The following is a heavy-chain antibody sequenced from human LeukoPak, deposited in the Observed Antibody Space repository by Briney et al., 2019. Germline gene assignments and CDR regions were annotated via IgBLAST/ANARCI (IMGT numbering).Heavy chain of an antibody. CDR3: ARHGDYYCRTTSCFDY. J-gene: IGHJ4*02. CDR1: GGSISSYY. V-gene: IGHV4-59*08. D-gene: IGHD2-2*01. Sequence: PSETLSLTCTVSGGSISSYYWSWIRQPPGKGLEWIGYVYSSGSTNYDPSLKSRVTISVDSSKSQFSLRLSSVTAADTAVYYCARHGDYYCRTTSCFDYWGQGGLVTVSS. CDR2: VYSSGST.